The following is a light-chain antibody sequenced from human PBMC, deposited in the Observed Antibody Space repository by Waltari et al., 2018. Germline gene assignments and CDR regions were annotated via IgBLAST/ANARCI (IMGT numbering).Light chain of an antibody. J-gene: IGLJ1*01. CDR3: QAWDNSTAV. CDR1: GLENSY. CDR2: QDT. V-gene: IGLV3-1*01. Sequence: SYELPQPPSVSVSPGQTASITCAGDGLENSYVCWYQQKPGQSPVLVIYQDTKRPPGIPERFSGSNSGNIATLTISGTQSLDEGDYYCQAWDNSTAVFGTGTKVTVL.